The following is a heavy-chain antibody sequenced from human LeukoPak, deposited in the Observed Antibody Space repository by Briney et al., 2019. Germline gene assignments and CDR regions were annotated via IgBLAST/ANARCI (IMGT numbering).Heavy chain of an antibody. V-gene: IGHV3-23*01. Sequence: GGSLRLSCAASGFTLNSYAMSSVRQAPGKGPEWVSGITGNGGITYYADSVKGRFTISRDNSKNTLYLQMNSLRAEDTAVYYCAKGQHSDGWYSIVDYWGQGTLVTVSS. D-gene: IGHD6-19*01. CDR1: GFTLNSYA. CDR2: ITGNGGIT. J-gene: IGHJ4*02. CDR3: AKGQHSDGWYSIVDY.